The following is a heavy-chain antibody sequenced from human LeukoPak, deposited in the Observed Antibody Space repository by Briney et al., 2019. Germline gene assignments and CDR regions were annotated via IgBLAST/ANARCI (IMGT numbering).Heavy chain of an antibody. J-gene: IGHJ3*02. CDR2: IRGSGGST. D-gene: IGHD4-17*01. V-gene: IGHV3-23*01. Sequence: GGSLRLSCAASGFTFSSYAMIWVRQAPGKGLEWVSAIRGSGGSTYYADSVKDRFTISRDNSKNTLYLQMNSLRAEDTAVYYCGRGPNGDYIGAFDMWGQGTVVTVSS. CDR3: GRGPNGDYIGAFDM. CDR1: GFTFSSYA.